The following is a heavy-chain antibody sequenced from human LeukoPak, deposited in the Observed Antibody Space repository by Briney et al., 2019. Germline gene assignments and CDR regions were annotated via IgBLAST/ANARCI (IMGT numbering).Heavy chain of an antibody. Sequence: ASVKVSCKASGYTFTGYYMHWVRQAPGQGLEWMGWINPNSGGTNYAQKFQGRVTITRDTSVSTAYMELSRLRSDDTAVYYCARDAGCSYGYGRGTNGEGQPDYWGQGTLATVSS. CDR3: ARDAGCSYGYGRGTNGEGQPDY. D-gene: IGHD5-18*01. CDR1: GYTFTGYY. J-gene: IGHJ4*02. CDR2: INPNSGGT. V-gene: IGHV1-2*02.